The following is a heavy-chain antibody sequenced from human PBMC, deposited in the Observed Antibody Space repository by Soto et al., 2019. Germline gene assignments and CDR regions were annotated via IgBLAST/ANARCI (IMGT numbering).Heavy chain of an antibody. V-gene: IGHV1-69*04. D-gene: IGHD3-10*01. CDR2: IIPILGIA. J-gene: IGHJ4*02. Sequence: SVKVSCKASGGTFSSYTISWVRQAPGQGLEWMGRIIPILGIANYAQKFQGRVTITADKSTSTAYMELSSLRSEDTAVYYCARDQNYCGSGSYYFSTGAELVFDYWGQGTLVTVSS. CDR3: ARDQNYCGSGSYYFSTGAELVFDY. CDR1: GGTFSSYT.